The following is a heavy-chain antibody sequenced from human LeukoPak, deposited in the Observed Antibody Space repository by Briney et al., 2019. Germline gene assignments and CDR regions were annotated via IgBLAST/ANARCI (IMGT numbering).Heavy chain of an antibody. CDR3: ARDKVVGATYFDY. D-gene: IGHD1-26*01. CDR1: GFTLSNYW. V-gene: IGHV3-7*01. CDR2: IQQDGSER. Sequence: SGGSLRLSCAASGFTLSNYWMSWVRQAPGKGLEWVANIQQDGSERYYVDSVKGRFTISRDNAKNSLYLQMNGLRAEDTAVYYCARDKVVGATYFDYWGQGTLVTVSS. J-gene: IGHJ4*02.